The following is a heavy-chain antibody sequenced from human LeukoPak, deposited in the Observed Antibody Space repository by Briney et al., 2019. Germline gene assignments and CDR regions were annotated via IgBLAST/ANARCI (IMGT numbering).Heavy chain of an antibody. J-gene: IGHJ4*02. Sequence: GGSLRLSCAASGFTFSSYGMHWVRQAPGKGLEWVAVISYDGSNKYYADSVKGRFTISRDNSKNTLYLQLNSLRAEDTAVYYCAKGNVGYTGGCFESWGQGALVTVSS. CDR1: GFTFSSYG. D-gene: IGHD5-24*01. CDR3: AKGNVGYTGGCFES. V-gene: IGHV3-30*18. CDR2: ISYDGSNK.